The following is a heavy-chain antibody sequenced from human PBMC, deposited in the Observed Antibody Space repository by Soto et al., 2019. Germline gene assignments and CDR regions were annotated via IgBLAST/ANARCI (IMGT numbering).Heavy chain of an antibody. D-gene: IGHD6-19*01. Sequence: EVQLVESGGGLVQPGRSLRLSCAASGFTFDDYAMHWVRQAPGKGLEWVSGISWNRGSIGYADSVKGRFTISRDNAKNSLYLQMNSLRAEDTALYYCAKDGGIVVAASRSSFYGMDVWGQGTTVTVSS. CDR1: GFTFDDYA. CDR2: ISWNRGSI. J-gene: IGHJ6*02. CDR3: AKDGGIVVAASRSSFYGMDV. V-gene: IGHV3-9*01.